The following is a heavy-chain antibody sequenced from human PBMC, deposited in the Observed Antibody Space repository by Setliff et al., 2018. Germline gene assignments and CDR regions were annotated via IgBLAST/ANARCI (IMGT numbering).Heavy chain of an antibody. Sequence: SVKVSCKASGYTFKSYGISWVRQAPGQGLEWMGRIIPICGTANYAQKFQGRVTITADESTRTAYMELSSLRSEDTAVYYCARFASGGSDAFDIWGQGTMVTVSS. V-gene: IGHV1-69*13. J-gene: IGHJ3*02. CDR1: GYTFKSYG. CDR2: IIPICGTA. D-gene: IGHD1-26*01. CDR3: ARFASGGSDAFDI.